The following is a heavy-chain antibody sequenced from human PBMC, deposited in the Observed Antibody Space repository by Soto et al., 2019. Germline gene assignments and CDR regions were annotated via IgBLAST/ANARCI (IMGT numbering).Heavy chain of an antibody. D-gene: IGHD3-22*01. Sequence: QVQLQQWGAGLLKPSETLSLTCAVYGGSFSGYYWSWIRQPPGKGLEWIGEINHSGSTNYNPSPKSRVTISVDTSKNQFSLKLSSVTAADTAVYYCARLWKRYYYDSSGSDYWGQGTLVTVSS. V-gene: IGHV4-34*01. CDR1: GGSFSGYY. J-gene: IGHJ4*02. CDR3: ARLWKRYYYDSSGSDY. CDR2: INHSGST.